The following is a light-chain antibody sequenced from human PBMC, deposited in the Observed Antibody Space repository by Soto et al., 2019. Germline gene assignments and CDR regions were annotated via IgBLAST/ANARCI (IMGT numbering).Light chain of an antibody. CDR2: GAS. CDR3: QHYGSSLSIT. CDR1: QSVSSNY. Sequence: ESVLTQSPGTQSLSPGERATLSCRASQSVSSNYLAWYQHKPGQAPRLLIYGASSRATGIPDRFSGSGSGTDFTITISRLEPEDFAVYYCQHYGSSLSITFGQGTRLEIK. J-gene: IGKJ5*01. V-gene: IGKV3-20*01.